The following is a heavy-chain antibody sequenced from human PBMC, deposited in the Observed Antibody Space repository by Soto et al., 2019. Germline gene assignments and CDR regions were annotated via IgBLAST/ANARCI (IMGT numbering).Heavy chain of an antibody. V-gene: IGHV4-39*01. CDR3: ARRTVNIRTFYSGLKTHCFDY. Sequence: QLQLQESGPGLVKPSETLSLTCAVSGGSISSSSYYLGWIRQPPGKGLEWIGRIYYSGSTYYTPSLQSRVAISVDTSKNQFSLKLNSVTAADTAVYYCARRTVNIRTFYSGLKTHCFDYWGQGTLVTVSS. J-gene: IGHJ4*02. D-gene: IGHD6-19*01. CDR2: IYYSGST. CDR1: GGSISSSSYY.